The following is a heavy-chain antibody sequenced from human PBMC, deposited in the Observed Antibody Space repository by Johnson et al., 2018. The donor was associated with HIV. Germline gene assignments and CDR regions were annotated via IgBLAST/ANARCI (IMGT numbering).Heavy chain of an antibody. CDR2: ISYAGSNK. V-gene: IGHV3-30-3*01. CDR3: ASEYSYGSHDAFDI. Sequence: QVQLVESGGGVVQPGRSLRLSCAASGFTFSSYAMHWVRQAPGKGLEWVAVISYAGSNKYYADSVKGRFTISRDNSKNTRYLQMNSLRAEDTAGYYCASEYSYGSHDAFDIWGQGTMVTVSS. D-gene: IGHD5-18*01. CDR1: GFTFSSYA. J-gene: IGHJ3*02.